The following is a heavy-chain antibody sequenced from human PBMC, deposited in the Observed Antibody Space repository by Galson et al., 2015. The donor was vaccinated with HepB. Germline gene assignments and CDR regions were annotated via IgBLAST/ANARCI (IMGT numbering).Heavy chain of an antibody. CDR3: ARSRGYSCYADAVDI. CDR1: GFTFSDYY. V-gene: IGHV3-11*06. Sequence: SLRLSCADSGFTFSDYYMSWIRQAPGKGLEWVSYISSSSSYTNYADSVKGRFTISRDNAKNSLYLQMNSLRAEDTAVYYCARSRGYSCYADAVDIWGQGTMLTVSS. CDR2: ISSSSSYT. D-gene: IGHD5-12*01. J-gene: IGHJ3*02.